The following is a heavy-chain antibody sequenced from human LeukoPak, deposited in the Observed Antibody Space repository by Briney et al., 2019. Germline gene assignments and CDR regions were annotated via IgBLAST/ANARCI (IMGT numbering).Heavy chain of an antibody. CDR1: GGSFSGYY. CDR2: INHSGST. Sequence: PSETLSLTCAVYGGSFSGYYWSWIRQPPGKGLEWIGEINHSGSTNYNPSLKSRVTISVDTSKNQFSLKLSSVTAADTAVYYCARGVVVITSSSGWFDPWGQGTLVTVSS. V-gene: IGHV4-34*01. D-gene: IGHD3-22*01. J-gene: IGHJ5*02. CDR3: ARGVVVITSSSGWFDP.